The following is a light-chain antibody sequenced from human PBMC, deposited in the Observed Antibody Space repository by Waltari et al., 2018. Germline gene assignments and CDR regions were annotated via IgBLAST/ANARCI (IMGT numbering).Light chain of an antibody. CDR3: QQYESSVMYT. CDR1: QSLRRTW. J-gene: IGKJ2*01. CDR2: GGS. V-gene: IGKV3-20*01. Sequence: VLTQSPGTLSLSPGERATLSCRARQSLRRTWLVWYQQESGQAPRLLIYGGSSRAAGIPDRFSGSGSGTDFTLTISRLEPEDSAVYYCQQYESSVMYTFGQGTKVEIK.